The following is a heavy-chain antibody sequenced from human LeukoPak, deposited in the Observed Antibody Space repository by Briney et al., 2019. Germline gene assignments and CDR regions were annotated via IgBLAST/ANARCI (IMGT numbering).Heavy chain of an antibody. D-gene: IGHD5-12*01. CDR3: ATLPRGPTGYVGYGGEDY. V-gene: IGHV3-30*04. CDR1: GFTFSSYA. CDR2: ISYDGSNK. J-gene: IGHJ4*02. Sequence: GGSLRLSCAASGFTFSSYAMHWVRQAPGKGLEWVAVISYDGSNKYYADSVKGRFTISRDNSKNTLYLRMNGLRAEDTAVYYCATLPRGPTGYVGYGGEDYWGQGTLVTVSS.